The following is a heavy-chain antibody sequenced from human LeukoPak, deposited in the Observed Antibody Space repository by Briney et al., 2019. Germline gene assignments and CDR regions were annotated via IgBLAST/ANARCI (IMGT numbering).Heavy chain of an antibody. V-gene: IGHV3-33*08. CDR2: IRYDGSNK. CDR3: ARQEYVRAYGGNLVYYGMDV. Sequence: PGGSLRLSCAASGFTFSSYGMHWVRQAPGKGLEWVAFIRYDGSNKYYADSVKGRFTISRDNAKNSLYLQVNSLRAEDTAVYYCARQEYVRAYGGNLVYYGMDVWGQGTTVTVSS. J-gene: IGHJ6*02. D-gene: IGHD4-23*01. CDR1: GFTFSSYG.